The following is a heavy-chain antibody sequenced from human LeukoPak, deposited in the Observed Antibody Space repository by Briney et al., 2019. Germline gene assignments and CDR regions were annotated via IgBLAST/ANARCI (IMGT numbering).Heavy chain of an antibody. CDR2: ISTYNGNT. D-gene: IGHD6-6*01. J-gene: IGHJ4*02. V-gene: IGHV1-18*01. CDR1: GYTFTSYG. CDR3: ARDRADSSSF. Sequence: ASVKVSCKASGYTFTSYGFTWVRQAPGQGLEWMGCISTYNGNTNYAQKLQGRVTMTTDTSTSTAYMELRSLRSDDTAVYYCARDRADSSSFWGQGTLVTVSS.